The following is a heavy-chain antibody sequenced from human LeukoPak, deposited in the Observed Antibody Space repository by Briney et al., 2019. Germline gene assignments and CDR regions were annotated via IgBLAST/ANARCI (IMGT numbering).Heavy chain of an antibody. V-gene: IGHV3-33*01. CDR1: GFTFSSYG. J-gene: IGHJ4*02. CDR3: ARDFWGAYRVDYFDY. CDR2: IWYDGSDK. Sequence: GGSLRLSCAVSGFTFSSYGMHWVRQAPGKGLEWVAVIWYDGSDKYYGDSVKGRFTISRDNSKNTLYLQMNSLRAEDTAVYYCARDFWGAYRVDYFDYWGQGTLVTVSS. D-gene: IGHD3-3*01.